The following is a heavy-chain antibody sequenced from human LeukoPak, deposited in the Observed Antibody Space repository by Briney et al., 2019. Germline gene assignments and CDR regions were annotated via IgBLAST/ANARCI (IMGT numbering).Heavy chain of an antibody. CDR2: ICYSGST. J-gene: IGHJ2*01. D-gene: IGHD6-6*01. CDR3: ARTRVSYFDL. Sequence: SETLSLTCIVSGGSISSGDYYWSWIRQPPGKGLEWIGYICYSGSTYYNPSLKSRVTISVDTSKNQFSLKLSSVTAADTAVYYCARTRVSYFDLWGRGTLVTVSS. CDR1: GGSISSGDYY. V-gene: IGHV4-30-4*08.